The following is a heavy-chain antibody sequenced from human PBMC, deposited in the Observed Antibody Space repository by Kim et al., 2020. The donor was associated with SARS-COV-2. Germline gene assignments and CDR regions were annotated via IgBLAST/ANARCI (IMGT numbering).Heavy chain of an antibody. J-gene: IGHJ4*02. Sequence: NNYHPHRKSRDTISGDTYKNQFSLKLSSVTAADTAVYYCARCTVTTKNDDWGQGTLVTVSS. D-gene: IGHD4-17*01. V-gene: IGHV4-59*01. CDR2: N. CDR3: ARCTVTTKNDD.